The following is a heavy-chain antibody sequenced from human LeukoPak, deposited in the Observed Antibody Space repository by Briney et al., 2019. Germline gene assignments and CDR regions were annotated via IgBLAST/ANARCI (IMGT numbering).Heavy chain of an antibody. D-gene: IGHD2-2*01. CDR1: GGSISSSSYY. V-gene: IGHV4-39*07. CDR3: ARRSSTAWFDP. CDR2: INHSGST. J-gene: IGHJ5*02. Sequence: SETLSLTCTVSGGSISSSSYYWSWIRQPPGKGLEWIGEINHSGSTNYNPSLKSRVTISVDTSKNQFSLKLSSVTAADTAVYYCARRSSTAWFDPWGQGTLVTVSS.